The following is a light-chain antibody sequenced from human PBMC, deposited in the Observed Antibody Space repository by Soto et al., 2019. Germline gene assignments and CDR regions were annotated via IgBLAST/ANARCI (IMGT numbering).Light chain of an antibody. CDR1: SRDVGGYNY. J-gene: IGLJ1*01. Sequence: QSVLTQPASVSGSPGQSITISCTGTSRDVGGYNYVSWHQQHPGKAPRVIITEVSNRPSGVSNRFSGSKSGNTASLTISGLQAEDEADYYCSSYTTSSTQVFGTGTKLTVL. V-gene: IGLV2-14*01. CDR2: EVS. CDR3: SSYTTSSTQV.